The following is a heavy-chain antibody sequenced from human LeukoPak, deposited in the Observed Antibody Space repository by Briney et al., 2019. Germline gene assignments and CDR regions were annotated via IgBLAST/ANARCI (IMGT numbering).Heavy chain of an antibody. Sequence: GGSLRLSCAASGFTFSSYAMHWVRQAPGKGLEWVAVISYDGSNKYYADSVKGRFTISRDNSKNTLYLQMNSLRAEDTAVYYCARDRSSRYCSSTSCYGGFDYWGQGTLVTVSS. CDR3: ARDRSSRYCSSTSCYGGFDY. D-gene: IGHD2-2*01. CDR2: ISYDGSNK. CDR1: GFTFSSYA. V-gene: IGHV3-30-3*01. J-gene: IGHJ4*02.